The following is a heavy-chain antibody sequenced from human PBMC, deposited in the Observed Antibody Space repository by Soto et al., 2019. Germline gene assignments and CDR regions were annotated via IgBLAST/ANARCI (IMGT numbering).Heavy chain of an antibody. V-gene: IGHV4-59*08. J-gene: IGHJ6*02. Sequence: QVQLQESGPGLVKPSETLSLSCTVSGGSISSYYXXWFRQSPGKRMEWIGYVHHSWGSSYNPSLQSRVAISLDTSKSQXXLKVTXVTATDTAVYYCARQGFGPLHGLVDVWGQGTTVTVSS. CDR3: ARQGFGPLHGLVDV. CDR1: GGSISSYY. CDR2: VHHSWGS. D-gene: IGHD3-10*01.